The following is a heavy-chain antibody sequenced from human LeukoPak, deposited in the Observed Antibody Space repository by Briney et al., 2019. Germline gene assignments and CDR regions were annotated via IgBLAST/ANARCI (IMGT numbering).Heavy chain of an antibody. CDR1: GFTFSSYG. CDR2: IRYDGSNK. J-gene: IGHJ4*02. D-gene: IGHD2-15*01. V-gene: IGHV3-30*02. CDR3: ASPNPFYCSGGSCYLPLDY. Sequence: GGSLRLSCAASGFTFSSYGMHWVRQAPGKGLEWVAFIRYDGSNKYYADSVKGRFTISRDNSKNTLYLQMNSLRAEDTAVYYCASPNPFYCSGGSCYLPLDYRGQGTLVTVSS.